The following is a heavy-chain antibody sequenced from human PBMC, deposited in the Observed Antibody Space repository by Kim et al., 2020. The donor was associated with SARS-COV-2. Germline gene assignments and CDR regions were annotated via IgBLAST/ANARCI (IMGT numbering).Heavy chain of an antibody. Sequence: GGSLRLSCAASGFTFSDYYMSWIRQAPGKGLEWVSYISSSGSTIYYADSVKGRFTISRDNAKNSLYLQMNSLRAEDTAVYYCARVRGYCSSTSCRFADNWFDPWGQGTLVTVSS. V-gene: IGHV3-11*01. CDR3: ARVRGYCSSTSCRFADNWFDP. CDR2: ISSSGSTI. CDR1: GFTFSDYY. J-gene: IGHJ5*02. D-gene: IGHD2-2*01.